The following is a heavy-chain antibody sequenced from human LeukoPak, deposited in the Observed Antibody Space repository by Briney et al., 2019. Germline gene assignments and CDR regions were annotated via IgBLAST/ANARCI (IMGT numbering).Heavy chain of an antibody. CDR3: TRMTTGHDY. J-gene: IGHJ4*02. CDR2: INHSGYT. CDR1: GASFDDYY. V-gene: IGHV4-34*01. D-gene: IGHD4-17*01. Sequence: NPSETLSLTCGVSGASFDDYYWSWVRQTPGKGLEWLGEINHSGYTNDSPSLKSRVTLSIDTSREQFSLNLRSVTVADAGIYYCTRMTTGHDYWGQGTLVTVSS.